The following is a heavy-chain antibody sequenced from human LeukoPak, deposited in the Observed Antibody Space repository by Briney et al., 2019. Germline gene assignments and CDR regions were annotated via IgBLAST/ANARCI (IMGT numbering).Heavy chain of an antibody. CDR3: ARDRGWIQHDI. D-gene: IGHD5-18*01. V-gene: IGHV3-48*01. CDR1: GFTFNIYA. J-gene: IGHJ3*02. CDR2: ISSSSNII. Sequence: GGSLRLSCAASGFTFNIYAMNWVRQAPGKGLEWISYISSSSNIIYYADSVKGRFTISRDNAYNSLYLQMNSLRAEDTAVYYCARDRGWIQHDIWGQGTMVTVSP.